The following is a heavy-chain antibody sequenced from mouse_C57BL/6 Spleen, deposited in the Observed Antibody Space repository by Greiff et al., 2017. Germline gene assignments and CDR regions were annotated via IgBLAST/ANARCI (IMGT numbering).Heavy chain of an antibody. CDR2: INPSSGYT. Sequence: VPLQQSGAELAKPGASVKLSCKASGYIFTSYWMHWVKQRPGQGLEWIGYINPSSGYTKYNQKFKDKATLTADKSSSTAYMQLSSLTYEDSAVXYCASYGNPYAMDYWGQGTSVTVSS. V-gene: IGHV1-7*01. D-gene: IGHD2-10*02. CDR1: GYIFTSYW. CDR3: ASYGNPYAMDY. J-gene: IGHJ4*01.